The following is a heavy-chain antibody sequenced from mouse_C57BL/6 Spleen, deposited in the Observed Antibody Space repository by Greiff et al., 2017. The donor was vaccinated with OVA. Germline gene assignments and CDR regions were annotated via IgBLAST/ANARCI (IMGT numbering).Heavy chain of an antibody. J-gene: IGHJ1*03. CDR1: GYTFTSYW. Sequence: VMLVESGAELAKPGASVKLSCKASGYTFTSYWMHWVKQRPGQGLEWIGYINPSSGDTKYNQKFKDKATLTSDKSSSTAYMQLSSLTYEDSAVYYCARDYDYWYFDVWGTGTTVTVSS. CDR3: ARDYDYWYFDV. V-gene: IGHV1-7*01. D-gene: IGHD2-4*01. CDR2: INPSSGDT.